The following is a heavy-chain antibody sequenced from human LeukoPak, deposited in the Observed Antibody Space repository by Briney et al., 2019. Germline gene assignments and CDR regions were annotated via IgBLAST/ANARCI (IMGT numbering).Heavy chain of an antibody. V-gene: IGHV3-23*01. J-gene: IGHJ4*02. Sequence: PGGSLRLSCAAPGFTFSSSAMSWVRQAQGKGLEWVSGISGSGDITYYADSVKGRFTLSRDNSKNTLYLQMNSLRSEDTAVYYCARGAYCSGGSCLPFDYWGQGTLVTVSS. CDR1: GFTFSSSA. D-gene: IGHD2-15*01. CDR2: ISGSGDIT. CDR3: ARGAYCSGGSCLPFDY.